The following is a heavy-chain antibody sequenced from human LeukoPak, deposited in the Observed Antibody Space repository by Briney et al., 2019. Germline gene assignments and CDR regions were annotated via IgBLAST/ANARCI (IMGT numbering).Heavy chain of an antibody. CDR1: GFTFDDYA. J-gene: IGHJ4*02. D-gene: IGHD2-2*02. Sequence: PCRSLRLSCAASGFTFDDYAMHWVRQAPGKGLEWVSGISWNSGSIGYADSVKGRFTISRDNAKNSLYLQMNSLRAEDTALYYCAKDFRCSSTSCYTGFDYWGQGTLVTVSS. V-gene: IGHV3-9*01. CDR3: AKDFRCSSTSCYTGFDY. CDR2: ISWNSGSI.